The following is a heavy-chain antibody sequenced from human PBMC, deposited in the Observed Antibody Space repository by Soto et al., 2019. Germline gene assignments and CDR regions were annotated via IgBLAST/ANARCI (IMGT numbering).Heavy chain of an antibody. D-gene: IGHD3-22*01. J-gene: IGHJ4*02. V-gene: IGHV1-18*01. CDR1: GYTFTSYG. CDR3: ARLVSSAPDSEY. Sequence: QVQLVQSGAEVKKPGASVKVSCKASGYTFTSYGISWVRQAPGQGLEWMGWISDYNGNTNYAQKLQGRVTMTTDTSTSTADMELRSLRSDDTAVYFWARLVSSAPDSEYWGQGTLVTVSS. CDR2: ISDYNGNT.